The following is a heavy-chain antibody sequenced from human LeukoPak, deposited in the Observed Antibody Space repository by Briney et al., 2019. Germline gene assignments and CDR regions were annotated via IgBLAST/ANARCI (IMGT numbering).Heavy chain of an antibody. J-gene: IGHJ4*02. V-gene: IGHV4-4*07. CDR1: GDSIRSYC. Sequence: SETLSLTCTGSGDSIRSYCLTWIRQPAGKGLEWIGRIYTSGTTNYNPSLESRLTMSLDTSKNQFSLIMRSVTAADTAVYYCARETSSTSGRVFDYWGQGALVTVSS. CDR3: ARETSSTSGRVFDY. D-gene: IGHD2-2*01. CDR2: IYTSGTT.